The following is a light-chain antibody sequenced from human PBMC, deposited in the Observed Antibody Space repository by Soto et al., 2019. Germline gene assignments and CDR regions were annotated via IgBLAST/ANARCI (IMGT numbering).Light chain of an antibody. V-gene: IGLV2-11*01. J-gene: IGLJ2*01. CDR1: SSDVGGYNF. CDR2: DVT. CDR3: CSYAGGYFFEVI. Sequence: QSALTQPRSVSGSPGQSVTISCTGTSSDVGGYNFVSWYQQHPGTAPKLMIYDVTKRPSGVPARFSGSRSGNTASLTISGLQIEDEAHYYCCSYAGGYFFEVIFGGGTKLTVL.